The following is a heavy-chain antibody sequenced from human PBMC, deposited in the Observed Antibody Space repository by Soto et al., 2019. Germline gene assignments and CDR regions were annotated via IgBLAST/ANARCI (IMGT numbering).Heavy chain of an antibody. CDR2: ISSSSSYI. V-gene: IGHV3-21*01. CDR3: ARVITIFGVVTKNYYYYYGMDV. CDR1: GFTFSSYS. D-gene: IGHD3-3*01. Sequence: PGGSLRLSCAASGFTFSSYSMNWVRQAPGKGLEWVSSISSSSSYIYYADSVKGRFTISRDNAKNSLYLQMNSLRAEDTAVYYCARVITIFGVVTKNYYYYYGMDVWGQGTTVTVSS. J-gene: IGHJ6*02.